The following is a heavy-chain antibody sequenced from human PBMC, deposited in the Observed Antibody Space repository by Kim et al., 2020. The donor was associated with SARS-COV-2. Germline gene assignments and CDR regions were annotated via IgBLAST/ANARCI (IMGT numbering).Heavy chain of an antibody. J-gene: IGHJ4*02. Sequence: LKSRLTMSVDTSKNQFYLTLGSVTAADTAIYYCARQTGRPDDNGWPFFDYWGQGTLVTVSS. V-gene: IGHV4-59*08. CDR3: ARQTGRPDDNGWPFFDY. D-gene: IGHD6-19*01.